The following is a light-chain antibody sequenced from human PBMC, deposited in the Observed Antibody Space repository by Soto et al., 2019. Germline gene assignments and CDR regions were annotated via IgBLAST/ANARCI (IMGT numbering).Light chain of an antibody. CDR2: EAS. CDR1: QSVGSY. J-gene: IGKJ1*01. CDR3: QQRSNWPRT. Sequence: EIVLTQSPATLSLSPGERATLSCRASQSVGSYLAWYQQKPGQAPRLLIYEASKRATGIPARFSGSGSGTDFTLTISSLEPEDFAVYYCQQRSNWPRTFGQGTKV. V-gene: IGKV3-11*01.